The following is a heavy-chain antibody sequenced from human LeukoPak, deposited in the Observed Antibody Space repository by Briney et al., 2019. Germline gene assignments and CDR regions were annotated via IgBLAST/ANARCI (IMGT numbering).Heavy chain of an antibody. D-gene: IGHD3-10*01. Sequence: ASETLSLTCTFSSGSISCYYWSWIRQPPGKGLEWIGYIYYSGSTNYNPSLKSRVTISVDTSKNQFSLKLRSVTAADTAVYYCATQFGEKFDCWGQGVLVSVSS. CDR3: ATQFGEKFDC. J-gene: IGHJ4*02. V-gene: IGHV4-59*01. CDR2: IYYSGST. CDR1: SGSISCYY.